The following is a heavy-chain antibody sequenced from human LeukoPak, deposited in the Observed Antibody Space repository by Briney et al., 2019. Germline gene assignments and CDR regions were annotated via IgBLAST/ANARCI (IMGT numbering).Heavy chain of an antibody. J-gene: IGHJ4*02. CDR1: GYTFTGYY. CDR3: ARDWRDSSGYYSGGYFDY. CDR2: INPNSGGT. Sequence: ASVKVSCKASGYTFTGYYMHWVRQAPGQGLEWMGWINPNSGGTNYAQKLQGWVTMTRDTSISTAYMELSRLRSDDTAVYYCARDWRDSSGYYSGGYFDYWGQGTLVTVSS. D-gene: IGHD3-22*01. V-gene: IGHV1-2*04.